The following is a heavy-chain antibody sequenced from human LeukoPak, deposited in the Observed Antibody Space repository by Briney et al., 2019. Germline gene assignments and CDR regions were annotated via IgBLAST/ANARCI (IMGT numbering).Heavy chain of an antibody. J-gene: IGHJ4*02. CDR1: GYTFTSYY. Sequence: ASVKVSCKASGYTFTSYYMHWVRQAPGQGLEWMGIINPSGGSTSYAQKFQGRVTMTRDTSTSTVYMELSSLRSEDTAVYYCARDPKGWLQGSGFDYWGQGTLVTVSS. CDR3: ARDPKGWLQGSGFDY. D-gene: IGHD5-12*01. CDR2: INPSGGST. V-gene: IGHV1-46*01.